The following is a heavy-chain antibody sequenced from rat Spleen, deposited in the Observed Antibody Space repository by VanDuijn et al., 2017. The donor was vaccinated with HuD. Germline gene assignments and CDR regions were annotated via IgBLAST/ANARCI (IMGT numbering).Heavy chain of an antibody. Sequence: EVQLVESDGGLVQPGRSLKLSCAASGFTFSDYGVAWVRQAPTTGLEWVASISPSGGSTYYRDSVKGRFTISRDNAESTLYLQMDSLRSEDTATYYCARRHYGYTDYFDYWGQGVMVPVSS. CDR1: GFTFSDYG. CDR3: ARRHYGYTDYFDY. D-gene: IGHD1-11*01. V-gene: IGHV5S13*01. CDR2: ISPSGGST. J-gene: IGHJ2*01.